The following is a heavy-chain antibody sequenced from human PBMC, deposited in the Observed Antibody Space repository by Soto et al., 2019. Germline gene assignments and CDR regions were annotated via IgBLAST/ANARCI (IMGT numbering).Heavy chain of an antibody. J-gene: IGHJ4*02. CDR2: ISGSGTST. D-gene: IGHD2-2*01. CDR3: AKSXYALFSLGDFKY. V-gene: IGHV3-23*01. Sequence: GGSLRRSWGASGFTFSSYALNWVRQAPGKGLEWVAEISGSGTSTYYAPSLKGRFIISSDSSKNTLYLRMYSLRAEDTAMYYCAKSXYALFSLGDFKYWGEGAPVPVSS. CDR1: GFTFSSYA.